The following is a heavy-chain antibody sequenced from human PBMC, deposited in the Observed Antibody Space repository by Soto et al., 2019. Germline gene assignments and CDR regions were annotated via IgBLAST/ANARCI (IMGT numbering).Heavy chain of an antibody. CDR2: ISYDGRNK. CDR3: AKDWHYHVGSGSSAANYYGAHI. D-gene: IGHD3-22*01. J-gene: IGHJ3*02. Sequence: QARLVESGGGVVQIGESLRLSCAASGLTFRNYGFHWVRQAPGKGLEWVAVISYDGRNKHYANSVKGRFTISRDDSKTTVYLEMNSLRAEDTALYCCAKDWHYHVGSGSSAANYYGAHIWGQGTAVTVFS. CDR1: GLTFRNYG. V-gene: IGHV3-30*18.